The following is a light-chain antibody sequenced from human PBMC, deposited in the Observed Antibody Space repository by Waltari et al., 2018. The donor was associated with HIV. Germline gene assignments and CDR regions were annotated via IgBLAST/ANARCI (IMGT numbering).Light chain of an antibody. Sequence: QSVLTQPPSVSGAPGQRVTLSCTWSTSNIGAGSDVPWSQPLPGTAPKLLIYGNSNRPSGVPDRFSGTKSGTSASLAITGLQAEDEADYYCQSYDSSLSALYVFGTGTKVTVL. CDR2: GNS. V-gene: IGLV1-40*01. J-gene: IGLJ1*01. CDR1: TSNIGAGSD. CDR3: QSYDSSLSALYV.